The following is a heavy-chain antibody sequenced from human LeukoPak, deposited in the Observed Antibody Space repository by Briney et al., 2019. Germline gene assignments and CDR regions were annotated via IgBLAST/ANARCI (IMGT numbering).Heavy chain of an antibody. CDR1: GPTFSNYA. CDR3: AKWGDYDILTGYYVPDY. CDR2: ITGSDGSS. J-gene: IGHJ4*02. V-gene: IGHV3-23*01. Sequence: GTSLRLSCVASGPTFSNYAMSWVRQAPGKGLEWVAAITGSDGSSYYADSVKGRFTISRDNSKNTLYLQVNSLRAEDTAVYYCAKWGDYDILTGYYVPDYWAQGTLVTVSS. D-gene: IGHD3-9*01.